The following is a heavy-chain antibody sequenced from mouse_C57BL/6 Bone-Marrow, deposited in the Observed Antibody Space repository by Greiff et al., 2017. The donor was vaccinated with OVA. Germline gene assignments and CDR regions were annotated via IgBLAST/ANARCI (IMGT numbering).Heavy chain of an antibody. CDR1: GYAFSSYW. Sequence: QLQQSGAELVKPGASVKISCKASGYAFSSYWMNWVKQRPGKGLEWIGQIYPGDGDTNYNGKFKGKATLTADKSSSTAYMQLSSLTSEDSAVYFCARRSNWGNFDYWGQGTTLTVSS. CDR3: ARRSNWGNFDY. J-gene: IGHJ2*01. CDR2: IYPGDGDT. V-gene: IGHV1-80*01. D-gene: IGHD4-1*01.